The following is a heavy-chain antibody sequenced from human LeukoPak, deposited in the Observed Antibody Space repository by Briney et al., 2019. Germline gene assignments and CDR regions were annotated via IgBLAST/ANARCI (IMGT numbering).Heavy chain of an antibody. Sequence: SQTLSLTCTVSGGSISSGDYYWNWIRQPPGKGLEWIGYIYYSGSTYYNPSLKSRVTISVDTSKNQFSLKVNSLTAADTAVYSCAREPIGTHFDYWGRGTLVTVSS. J-gene: IGHJ4*02. V-gene: IGHV4-30-4*01. CDR2: IYYSGST. CDR3: AREPIGTHFDY. CDR1: GGSISSGDYY. D-gene: IGHD1-7*01.